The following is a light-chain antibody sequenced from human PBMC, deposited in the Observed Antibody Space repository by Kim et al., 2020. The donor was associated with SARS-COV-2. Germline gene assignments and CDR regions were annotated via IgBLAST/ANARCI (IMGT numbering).Light chain of an antibody. CDR2: FAT. Sequence: LSVSPGERATLSCRTSQNVATNLAWYQAKPGQPPRLLIYFATTRATGVPARFSGSGSGTDFTLTISSLQSDDFAIYYCQQYNRWPTFGGGTKVDIK. J-gene: IGKJ4*01. CDR3: QQYNRWPT. V-gene: IGKV3-15*01. CDR1: QNVATN.